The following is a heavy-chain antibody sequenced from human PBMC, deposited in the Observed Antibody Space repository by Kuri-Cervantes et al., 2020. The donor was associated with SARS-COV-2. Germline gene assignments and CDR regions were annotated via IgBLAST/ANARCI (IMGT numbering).Heavy chain of an antibody. Sequence: GSLRLSCTVSGGSISSYYWSWIRQPPGKGLEWIGYIYYSGSTNYNPSLKSRVTISVDTSKNQFSLKLSSVTAADTAVYYCARLWFRESPDAFDIWGQGNLVHVSS. CDR2: IYYSGST. CDR1: GGSISSYY. V-gene: IGHV4-59*08. J-gene: IGHJ4*02. CDR3: ARLWFRESPDAFDI. D-gene: IGHD3-10*01.